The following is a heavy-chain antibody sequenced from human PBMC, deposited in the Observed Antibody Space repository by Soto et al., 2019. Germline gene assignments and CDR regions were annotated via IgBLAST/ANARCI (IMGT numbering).Heavy chain of an antibody. J-gene: IGHJ6*03. V-gene: IGHV2-5*01. CDR2: IYWNDDK. D-gene: IGHD5-12*01. CDR3: AHTRGDIVHENIQTYYSYYMDV. CDR1: DFSLSTSGVA. Sequence: SGPTLVNPTQTLTLTCAFSDFSLSTSGVAVAWIRQPPGKALEWLALIYWNDDKRYSPSLKSRLTITKDTSKNQVVLTLANMDPVDTATYYYAHTRGDIVHENIQTYYSYYMDVWGKGTTLTVSS.